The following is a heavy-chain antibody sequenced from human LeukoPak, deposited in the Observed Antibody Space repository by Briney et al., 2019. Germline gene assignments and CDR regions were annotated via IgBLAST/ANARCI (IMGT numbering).Heavy chain of an antibody. CDR2: ISSSSSYI. CDR1: GFIVSSNY. J-gene: IGHJ4*02. V-gene: IGHV3-21*01. Sequence: GGSLRLSCAASGFIVSSNYMSWVRQAPGKGLEWVSSISSSSSYIYYADSVKGRFTISRDNAKNSLYLQMNSLRAEDTAVYYCARARFGEKRGYFDYWGQGTLVTVSS. CDR3: ARARFGEKRGYFDY. D-gene: IGHD3-10*01.